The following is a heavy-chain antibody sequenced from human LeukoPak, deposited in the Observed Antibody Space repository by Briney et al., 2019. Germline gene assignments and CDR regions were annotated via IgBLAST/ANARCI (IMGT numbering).Heavy chain of an antibody. CDR2: IHPTSGGT. CDR3: ARLINGVRAFDL. V-gene: IGHV1-2*02. D-gene: IGHD2-8*01. Sequence: ASVTVSCKASGYTFTGYYMHWVRQAPGQGLEWMGWIHPTSGGTKYGQTFQGRVTLTRDTSISTAYMELSKLRSDDTAVYCARLINGVRAFDLWGQGTMVTVSS. J-gene: IGHJ3*01. CDR1: GYTFTGYY.